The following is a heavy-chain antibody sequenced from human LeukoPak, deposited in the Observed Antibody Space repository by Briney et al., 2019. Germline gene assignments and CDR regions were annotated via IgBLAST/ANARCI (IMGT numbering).Heavy chain of an antibody. V-gene: IGHV4-39*07. CDR2: IYYSGST. Sequence: PSETLSLTCTVSGGSISSSSYYWVWIRQPPGKGREWIGSIYYSGSTYYNPSLKSRVTISVDTSKNQFSLKLSPVTAADTAVYYCATTAPYYYDSSGYSWGQGTLVTVSS. CDR3: ATTAPYYYDSSGYS. D-gene: IGHD3-22*01. J-gene: IGHJ4*02. CDR1: GGSISSSSYY.